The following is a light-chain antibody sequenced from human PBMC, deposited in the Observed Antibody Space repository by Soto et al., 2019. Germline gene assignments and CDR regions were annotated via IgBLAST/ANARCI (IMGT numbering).Light chain of an antibody. CDR2: RSN. Sequence: QSVLTQPPSASGTPGQRVTISCSGSSSNIGTYYVYWYQQLPGTAPKLLIYRSNQRPSGVPDRFSGSTSGTSASLAISGLRSEDEADYYCAAWDDSLSGRVFGGGTKFTVL. V-gene: IGLV1-47*01. CDR3: AAWDDSLSGRV. CDR1: SSNIGTYY. J-gene: IGLJ2*01.